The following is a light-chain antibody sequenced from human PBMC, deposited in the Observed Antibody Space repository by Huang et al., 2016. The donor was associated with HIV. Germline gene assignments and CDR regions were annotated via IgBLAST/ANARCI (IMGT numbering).Light chain of an antibody. Sequence: EIVLTQSPATLSLSPGERVTLLCRASQSVSSYLAWYQQKPGQAPRLLIYDASYSATGIPARFSGSGSGTDFTLTISSLEPKDFAVYYCQHRSNWPRTFGQGTNVEIK. V-gene: IGKV3-11*01. J-gene: IGKJ1*01. CDR2: DAS. CDR3: QHRSNWPRT. CDR1: QSVSSY.